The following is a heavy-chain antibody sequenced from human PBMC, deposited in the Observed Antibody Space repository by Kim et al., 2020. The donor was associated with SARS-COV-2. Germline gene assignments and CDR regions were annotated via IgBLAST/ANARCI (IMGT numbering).Heavy chain of an antibody. CDR2: ISGSGGST. D-gene: IGHD3-10*01. CDR1: GFTFSSYA. J-gene: IGHJ3*02. CDR3: AKDQYYYGSGPGNHDAFDI. Sequence: GGSLRLSCAASGFTFSSYAMSWVRQAPGKGLEWVSAISGSGGSTYYADSVKGRFTISRDNSKNTLYLQMNSLRAEDTAVYYCAKDQYYYGSGPGNHDAFDIWGQGTMVTVSS. V-gene: IGHV3-23*01.